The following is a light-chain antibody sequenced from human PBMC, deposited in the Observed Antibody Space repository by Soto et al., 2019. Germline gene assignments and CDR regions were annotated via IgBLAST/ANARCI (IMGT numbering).Light chain of an antibody. J-gene: IGKJ4*01. V-gene: IGKV3-15*01. CDR1: QSVSNN. CDR3: QQYNVWPIT. CDR2: VAS. Sequence: EIVMTQSPATLSVSPGERATLSCRASQSVSNNLAWYQQKPGQTPKLLIYVASTRATGIPARFSGSGSGTEFTLTISSLQSEDFAVYYCQQYNVWPITFGGGTKVEFK.